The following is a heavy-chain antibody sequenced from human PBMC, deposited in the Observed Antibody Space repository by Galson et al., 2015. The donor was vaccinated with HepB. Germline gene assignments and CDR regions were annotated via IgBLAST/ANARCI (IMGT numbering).Heavy chain of an antibody. Sequence: LRLSCAASGFTFSSYAMHWVRQAPGKGLEWVAVISYDGSNKYYADSVKGRFTISRDNSKNTLYLQMNSLRAEDTAVYYCARSGFHDSSGLAGYWGQGTLVTVSS. CDR1: GFTFSSYA. CDR2: ISYDGSNK. CDR3: ARSGFHDSSGLAGY. V-gene: IGHV3-30*04. D-gene: IGHD3-22*01. J-gene: IGHJ4*02.